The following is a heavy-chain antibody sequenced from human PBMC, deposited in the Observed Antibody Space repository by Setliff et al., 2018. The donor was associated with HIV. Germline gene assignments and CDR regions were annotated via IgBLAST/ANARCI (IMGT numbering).Heavy chain of an antibody. V-gene: IGHV3-7*03. CDR3: AKTPLY. CDR1: GFTFSNYW. CDR2: IGQDGSEK. J-gene: IGHJ4*02. Sequence: SGGSLRLSCAASGFTFSNYWMCWVRQAPGKGLEWVANIGQDGSEKNYVDSVKGRFTISRDNSKNTLYLQMNSLRAEDTAVYYCAKTPLYWGQGTLVTVSS.